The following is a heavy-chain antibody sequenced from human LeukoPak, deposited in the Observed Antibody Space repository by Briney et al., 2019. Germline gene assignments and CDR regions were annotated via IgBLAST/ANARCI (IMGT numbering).Heavy chain of an antibody. CDR2: IRSKAYGGTT. CDR1: GFTFGDYA. D-gene: IGHD3-10*02. J-gene: IGHJ4*02. V-gene: IGHV3-49*04. Sequence: PGGSLRLSCTASGFTFGDYAMSWVRQAPGKGLEWVGFIRSKAYGGTTEYAASVKGRFTISRDDSKSIAYLQMNSLKTEDTAVYYCTRDDEYVGDYLDYWGQGTLVTVSS. CDR3: TRDDEYVGDYLDY.